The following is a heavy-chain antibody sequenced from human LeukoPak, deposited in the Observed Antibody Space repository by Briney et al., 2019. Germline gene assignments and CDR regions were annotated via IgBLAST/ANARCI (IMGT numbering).Heavy chain of an antibody. CDR3: AKARSSSGWYS. CDR2: INPSGGST. D-gene: IGHD6-19*01. CDR1: GYTFTSYY. Sequence: ASVKVSCKASGYTFTSYYMHWVRQAPGQGLEWMGIINPSGGSTSYAQKFQGRVTMTRDTSTSTVYMELSSLRSEDPAVYYCAKARSSSGWYSWGQGTLVTVSS. J-gene: IGHJ4*02. V-gene: IGHV1-46*01.